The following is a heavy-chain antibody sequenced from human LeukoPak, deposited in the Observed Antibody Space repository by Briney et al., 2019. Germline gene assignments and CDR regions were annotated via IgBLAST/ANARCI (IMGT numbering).Heavy chain of an antibody. D-gene: IGHD3-22*01. Sequence: SETLSLTCTVSGGSISSSSYYWGWIRLPPGKGLEWIGSIYYSGSTYYNPSLKSRVTISVDTSKNQFSLKLSSVTAADTAVYYCARYYYDSSGYDYWGQGTLVTVSS. J-gene: IGHJ4*02. CDR1: GGSISSSSYY. CDR2: IYYSGST. CDR3: ARYYYDSSGYDY. V-gene: IGHV4-39*01.